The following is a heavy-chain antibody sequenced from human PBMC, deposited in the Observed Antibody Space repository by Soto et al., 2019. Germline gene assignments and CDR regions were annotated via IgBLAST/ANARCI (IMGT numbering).Heavy chain of an antibody. CDR1: GGSISSYY. D-gene: IGHD5-18*01. Sequence: TSETLSLTCTVSGGSISSYYWSWIRQPPGKGLEWIGYIYYSGSTNYNPSLKSRVTISVDTSKNQFSLKLSSVTAADTAVYYCAVTLPWFDPWGQGTLVTVSS. J-gene: IGHJ5*02. CDR3: AVTLPWFDP. V-gene: IGHV4-59*01. CDR2: IYYSGST.